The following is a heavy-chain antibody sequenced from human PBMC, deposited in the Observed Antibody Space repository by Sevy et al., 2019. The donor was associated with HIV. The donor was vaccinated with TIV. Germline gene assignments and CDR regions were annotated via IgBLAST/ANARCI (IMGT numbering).Heavy chain of an antibody. V-gene: IGHV4-59*01. J-gene: IGHJ4*02. CDR1: GGSISSYY. Sequence: SETLSITCTVSGGSISSYYWSWIRQPPGKGLEWIGYIYYSGSTNYNPSLKSRVTISVDTSKNQFSLKLSSVTAADTAVYYCARGRVLEWLQVPYYFDYWGQGTLVTVSS. CDR2: IYYSGST. CDR3: ARGRVLEWLQVPYYFDY. D-gene: IGHD3-3*01.